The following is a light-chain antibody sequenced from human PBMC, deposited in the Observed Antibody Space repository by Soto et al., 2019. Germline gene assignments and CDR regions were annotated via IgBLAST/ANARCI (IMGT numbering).Light chain of an antibody. Sequence: IVLTQSPGTLSLSPGERTTLYFSASQSISRYLAWYQQKPGQGPRLLIYGASSRATGTPDRFSGSGSGTDFTLTINRLEPEDFALYYCQQYGSSPPTFGQGTKVDIK. CDR3: QQYGSSPPT. CDR2: GAS. J-gene: IGKJ1*01. CDR1: QSISRY. V-gene: IGKV3-20*01.